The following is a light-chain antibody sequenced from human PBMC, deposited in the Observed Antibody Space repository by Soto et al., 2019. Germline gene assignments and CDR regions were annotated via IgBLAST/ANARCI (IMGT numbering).Light chain of an antibody. J-gene: IGKJ1*01. CDR1: QSISSY. V-gene: IGKV1-39*01. CDR2: AAS. CDR3: QQSYSTPPWT. Sequence: DIQMTQSPSSLSASVGDRVTITCRASQSISSYLNWYQQKPGKAPKLLIYAASSLQSGVPSRFSGSGSGTDFTHTISSLQHEDFATYYCQQSYSTPPWTFGQGTKVEIK.